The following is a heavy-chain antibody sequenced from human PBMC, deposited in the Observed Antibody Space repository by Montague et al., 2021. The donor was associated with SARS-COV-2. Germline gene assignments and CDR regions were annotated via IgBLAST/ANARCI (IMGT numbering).Heavy chain of an antibody. CDR3: ASLGYCSGGRCYSGDY. J-gene: IGHJ4*02. CDR2: ISGSGGNT. Sequence: SRRLSWSASGFTFSSYAMSWVRQAPGKGLEWVSGISGSGGNTYYADSVKGRFTISRDNSKNTLYLQMNSLRAEDTAVYYCASLGYCSGGRCYSGDYWGQGTLVTVSS. CDR1: GFTFSSYA. V-gene: IGHV3-23*01. D-gene: IGHD2-15*01.